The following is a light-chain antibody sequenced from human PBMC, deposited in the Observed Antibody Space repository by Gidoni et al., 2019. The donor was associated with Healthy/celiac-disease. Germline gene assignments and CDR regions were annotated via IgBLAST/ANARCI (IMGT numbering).Light chain of an antibody. Sequence: DLPINHSPSSLSASVGDRVTITCRASQSISSYLNWYQQKPGKAPKLLIYAASSLQSGVPSRFSGSGSGTDFTLTISSLQPEDFATYYCQQSYSTPYTFGPGTKLEIK. V-gene: IGKV1-39*01. CDR3: QQSYSTPYT. CDR1: QSISSY. J-gene: IGKJ2*01. CDR2: AAS.